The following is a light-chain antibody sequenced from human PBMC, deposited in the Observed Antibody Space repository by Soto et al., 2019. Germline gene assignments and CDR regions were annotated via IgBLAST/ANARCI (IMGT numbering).Light chain of an antibody. CDR2: AAS. Sequence: EIVLPQSPATLSLSAGERATLSCRTRQSVRRYLAWYQHKPGQAPRPLIYAASSRATGIPDRFSGSGSGTDFTLTISRLEPDDFAVYYCQHYGRSPTWTFGQGTKVDIK. CDR1: QSVRRY. CDR3: QHYGRSPTWT. V-gene: IGKV3-20*01. J-gene: IGKJ1*01.